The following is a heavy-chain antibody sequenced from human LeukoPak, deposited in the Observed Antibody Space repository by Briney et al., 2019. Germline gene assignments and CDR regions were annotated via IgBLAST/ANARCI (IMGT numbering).Heavy chain of an antibody. V-gene: IGHV3-48*03. Sequence: GGSLRLSCAASGFTFSSYEMNWVRQAPGKGLEWVSYISTSGSSIYYADSVKGRFTISRDNAKNSLYLQMSSLRVEDTAVYYCAKFAGWWFDPWGQGTLVTVSS. CDR3: AKFAGWWFDP. D-gene: IGHD6-19*01. CDR1: GFTFSSYE. J-gene: IGHJ5*02. CDR2: ISTSGSSI.